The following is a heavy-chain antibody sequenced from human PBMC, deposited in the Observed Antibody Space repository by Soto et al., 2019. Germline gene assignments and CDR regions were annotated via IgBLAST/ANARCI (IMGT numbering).Heavy chain of an antibody. CDR2: IKQDGSEK. J-gene: IGHJ6*02. D-gene: IGHD6-13*01. V-gene: IGHV3-7*05. CDR3: ARDPYSSSWYTYYYYGMDV. CDR1: GFTFSSYW. Sequence: GSLRLSCAASGFTFSSYWMSWVRQAPGKGLEWVANIKQDGSEKYYVDSVKGRFTISRDNAKNSLYLQMNSLRAEDTAVYYCARDPYSSSWYTYYYYGMDVWGQGTTVTVSS.